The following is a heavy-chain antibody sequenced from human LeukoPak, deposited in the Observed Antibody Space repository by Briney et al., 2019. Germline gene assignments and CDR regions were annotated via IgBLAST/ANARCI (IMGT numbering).Heavy chain of an antibody. Sequence: GGSLRLSCVGSGFTFSGFSMNWVRLAPGKGLELVSYISSTTDPTYYADSVKGRFTISRDNAKNSLYLQMNSLRAEDTAVYYCARGIILSGWDLSDYWGQGILLTVSS. CDR2: ISSTTDPT. D-gene: IGHD6-19*01. CDR3: ARGIILSGWDLSDY. V-gene: IGHV3-48*04. CDR1: GFTFSGFS. J-gene: IGHJ4*02.